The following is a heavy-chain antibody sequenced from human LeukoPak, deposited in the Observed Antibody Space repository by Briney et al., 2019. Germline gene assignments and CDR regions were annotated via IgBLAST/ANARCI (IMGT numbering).Heavy chain of an antibody. D-gene: IGHD3-22*01. J-gene: IGHJ4*02. Sequence: GGSLRLSCAASGFTFSSYAMHWVRQAPGKGLEYVSAISSNGGSTYYANSVKGRFTISRDNSKNTLYLQMGSLRAEDMAVYYAITMTTNYFDYWGQGTLVTVSS. CDR2: ISSNGGST. CDR1: GFTFSSYA. V-gene: IGHV3-64*01. CDR3: ITMTTNYFDY.